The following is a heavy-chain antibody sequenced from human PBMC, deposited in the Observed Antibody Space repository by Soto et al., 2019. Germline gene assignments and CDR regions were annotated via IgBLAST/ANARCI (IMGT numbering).Heavy chain of an antibody. CDR1: GFTFSSYW. D-gene: IGHD3-3*01. J-gene: IGHJ4*02. Sequence: PGGSLRLSCAASGFTFSSYWMSWVRQAPGKGLEWVANIQQDGSEKYYVDSVKGRFTISRDNAKNSLYLQMNSLRAEDTAVYYCARDPSPYYDFWSGYYTDFDYWGQGTLVTVSS. V-gene: IGHV3-7*01. CDR2: IQQDGSEK. CDR3: ARDPSPYYDFWSGYYTDFDY.